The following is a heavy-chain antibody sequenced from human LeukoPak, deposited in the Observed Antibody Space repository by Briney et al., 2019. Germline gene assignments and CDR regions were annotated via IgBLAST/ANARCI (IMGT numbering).Heavy chain of an antibody. CDR1: GFTVSSYY. Sequence: GGSLRLSCTASGFTVSSYYMSWVRQALGKGLEWVSVIYSGGTTYYADSVKGRFTISRDNSKNTLYLQMKSLRAEDTAVYYCASFPDYWGQGTLVTVSS. CDR3: ASFPDY. CDR2: IYSGGTT. J-gene: IGHJ4*02. V-gene: IGHV3-66*01.